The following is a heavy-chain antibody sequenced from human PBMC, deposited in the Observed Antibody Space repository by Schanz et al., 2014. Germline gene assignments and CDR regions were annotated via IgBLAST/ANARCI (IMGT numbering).Heavy chain of an antibody. V-gene: IGHV3-23*01. Sequence: EVQLLESGGGLVQPGGSLRLSCAASGFTFSSYAMSWVRQAPGKGLEWVSAISGSGGSTYYADSGKGRFTISRDNCKGALYLQMSSLRAEDTAVYYFARIGGSVFDYWAQGTLVTVSS. CDR2: ISGSGGST. CDR1: GFTFSSYA. D-gene: IGHD3-10*01. CDR3: ARIGGSVFDY. J-gene: IGHJ4*02.